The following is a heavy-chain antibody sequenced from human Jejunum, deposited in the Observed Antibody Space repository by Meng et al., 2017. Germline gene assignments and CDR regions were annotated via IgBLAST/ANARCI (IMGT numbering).Heavy chain of an antibody. D-gene: IGHD2-2*01. CDR3: ARGELLWDY. CDR1: CDPISSGEYF. J-gene: IGHJ4*02. V-gene: IGHV4-30-4*01. Sequence: QWQTQAPGPGPFKPSPPLSLTCTVSCDPISSGEYFWSWIRQPPGKGLEWIGYMDYRGSTSYNPSLKSRVTISVDTSKNQFSLKLSSVTAADTAVYFCARGELLWDYWGQGTLVTVSS. CDR2: MDYRGST.